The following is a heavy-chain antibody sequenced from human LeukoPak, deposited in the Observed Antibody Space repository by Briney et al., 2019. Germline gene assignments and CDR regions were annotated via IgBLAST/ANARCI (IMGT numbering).Heavy chain of an antibody. Sequence: GGSLRLSCAASGFTFSSRAMNWVRQAPGKGLEWVSGISGSGGITHYADSVRGRFTISRDNSKNTLYLQMNSLKTEDTAVYYCTRHGGSYLSDYWGQGTLVTVSS. J-gene: IGHJ4*02. CDR1: GFTFSSRA. D-gene: IGHD1-26*01. CDR3: TRHGGSYLSDY. V-gene: IGHV3-23*01. CDR2: ISGSGGIT.